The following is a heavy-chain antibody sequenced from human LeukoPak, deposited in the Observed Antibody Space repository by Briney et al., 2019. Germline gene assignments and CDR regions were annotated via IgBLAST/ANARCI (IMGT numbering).Heavy chain of an antibody. D-gene: IGHD4-17*01. CDR3: ARGNDYGDYRYFQH. CDR1: GYTFTGYY. V-gene: IGHV1-2*02. CDR2: INPNSGGT. J-gene: IGHJ1*01. Sequence: ASVKVSCKASGYTFTGYYMHWVRQAPGQGLEWMGWINPNSGGTNYAQKFQGRVTMTRDTSISTAYMELSRLRSDGTAVYYCARGNDYGDYRYFQHWGQGTLVTVSS.